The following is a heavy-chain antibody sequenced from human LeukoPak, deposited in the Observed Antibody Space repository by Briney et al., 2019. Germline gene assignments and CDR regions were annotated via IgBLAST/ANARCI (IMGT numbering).Heavy chain of an antibody. CDR2: INHSGST. Sequence: SETLSLTCAVYGGSFSAYYWSWIRQPPGEGLEWIGEINHSGSTDYNPSLKTRVTISVDTSKNQFSLNLSSVTAADTAVYYCARSHCSSTSCLNWFDPWGQGTLVTVSS. CDR1: GGSFSAYY. D-gene: IGHD2-2*01. V-gene: IGHV4-34*01. CDR3: ARSHCSSTSCLNWFDP. J-gene: IGHJ5*02.